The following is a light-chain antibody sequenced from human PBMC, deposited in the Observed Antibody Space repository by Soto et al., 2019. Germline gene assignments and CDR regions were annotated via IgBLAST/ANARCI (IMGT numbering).Light chain of an antibody. CDR3: QAWDSSTTSLV. CDR2: QDT. J-gene: IGLJ2*01. V-gene: IGLV3-1*01. CDR1: KLGDKY. Sequence: SYELTQPPSVSVSPGQTASITCSGDKLGDKYASWYQQKPGQSPVLVIFQDTKRPSGIPERFSGSNSGNTATLTISGTQAMDEADYYCQAWDSSTTSLVFGGGTQLTVL.